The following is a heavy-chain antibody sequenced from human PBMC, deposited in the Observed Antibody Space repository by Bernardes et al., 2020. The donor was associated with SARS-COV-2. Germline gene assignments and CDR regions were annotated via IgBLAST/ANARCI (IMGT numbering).Heavy chain of an antibody. D-gene: IGHD1-26*01. V-gene: IGHV1-8*01. CDR2: LNPNNGDT. J-gene: IGHJ4*02. CDR1: GYTFINYG. Sequence: ASVKVSCKASGYTFINYGIHWVRQAAGQGLEWMGWLNPNNGDTVYGKKFQGRLTMTRDTSVDTAYVEVRRLGPEDTAIYYCARIYRNVFLHWGQGTLVTVSS. CDR3: ARIYRNVFLH.